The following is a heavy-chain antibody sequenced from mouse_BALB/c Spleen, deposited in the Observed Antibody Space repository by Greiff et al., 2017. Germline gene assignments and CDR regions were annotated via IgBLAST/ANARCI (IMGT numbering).Heavy chain of an antibody. Sequence: EVMLVESGGELVKPGGSLKLSCAASGFTFSSYGMSWVRQTPDKRLEWVATISSGGSYIYYPDSVKGRFTISRDNAKNTLYLQMSSLKSEDTAMYYCARNLDYWGQGTTLTVSS. CDR1: GFTFSSYG. V-gene: IGHV5-6*01. CDR2: ISSGGSYI. J-gene: IGHJ2*01. CDR3: ARNLDY.